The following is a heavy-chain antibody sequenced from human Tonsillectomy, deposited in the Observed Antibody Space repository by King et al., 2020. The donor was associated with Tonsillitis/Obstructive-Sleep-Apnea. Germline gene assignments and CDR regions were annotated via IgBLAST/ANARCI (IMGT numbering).Heavy chain of an antibody. D-gene: IGHD4-11*01. J-gene: IGHJ4*02. Sequence: VQLVESGGGVVQPGRSLRLSCAASGFTFSPYGMHWVRQAPGKGLEWVAVIWYDGSNKNYADSVKGRFTISRDNSKNTLYLQMSSLRAEDTAVYYCARMGGDYNTYGETIDYWGQGTLVTVSS. V-gene: IGHV3-33*01. CDR2: IWYDGSNK. CDR3: ARMGGDYNTYGETIDY. CDR1: GFTFSPYG.